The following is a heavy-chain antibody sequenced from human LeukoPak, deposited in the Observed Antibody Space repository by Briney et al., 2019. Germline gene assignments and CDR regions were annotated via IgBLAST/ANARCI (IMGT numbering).Heavy chain of an antibody. CDR3: AKDTYYDFWSGLVDYYYYGMDV. V-gene: IGHV3-23*01. CDR2: ISGSGGST. CDR1: GFTLSSYA. D-gene: IGHD3-3*01. J-gene: IGHJ6*02. Sequence: GGSLRLSCAASGFTLSSYAMSWVRQAPGKGLEWVSAISGSGGSTYYADSVKGRFTISRDNSKNTLYLQMNSLRAEDTAVYYCAKDTYYDFWSGLVDYYYYGMDVWGQGTTVTVSS.